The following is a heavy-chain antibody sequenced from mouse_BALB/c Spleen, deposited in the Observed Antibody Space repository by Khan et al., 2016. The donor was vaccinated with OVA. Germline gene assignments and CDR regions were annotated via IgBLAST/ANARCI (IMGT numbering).Heavy chain of an antibody. J-gene: IGHJ2*01. CDR3: ALGLQEDY. D-gene: IGHD2-2*01. Sequence: QVQLQQSGAELAKPGASVKMSCKASGYTFTSYWIHWLNQRPGQGLEWIGYINPSTGYAKYNQKFKDKATLTADKSSTTAYMQLNSLTSEDCAVYYCALGLQEDYWGQGTTLTVSS. CDR1: GYTFTSYW. V-gene: IGHV1-7*01. CDR2: INPSTGYA.